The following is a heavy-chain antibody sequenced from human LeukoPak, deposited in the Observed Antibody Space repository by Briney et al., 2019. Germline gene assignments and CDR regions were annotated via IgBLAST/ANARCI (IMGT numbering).Heavy chain of an antibody. Sequence: SQTLSLTCTVSGGSISSGDYYWSWIRQPPGKGLEWIGYIYYSGGTYYNPSLKSRVTISVDTSKNQFSLKLSSVTAADTAVYYCARDRTDSSGYYYYSDYWGQGTLVTVSS. CDR1: GGSISSGDYY. V-gene: IGHV4-30-4*01. J-gene: IGHJ4*02. CDR3: ARDRTDSSGYYYYSDY. CDR2: IYYSGGT. D-gene: IGHD3-22*01.